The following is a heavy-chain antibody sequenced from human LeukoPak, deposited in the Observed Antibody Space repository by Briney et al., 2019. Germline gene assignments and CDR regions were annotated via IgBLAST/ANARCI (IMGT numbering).Heavy chain of an antibody. CDR2: ISGSGGST. J-gene: IGHJ4*01. V-gene: IGHV3-23*01. D-gene: IGHD3-22*01. CDR1: GSTFSSYA. Sequence: GGSLRLSCAASGSTFSSYAMSWVRQAPGKGLEWVSAISGSGGSTYYADSVKGRFTISRDNSKNTLYLQMNSLRAEDTAVYYCAKISDSSGYYEVGSGALGYWGQGTLVTVSS. CDR3: AKISDSSGYYEVGSGALGY.